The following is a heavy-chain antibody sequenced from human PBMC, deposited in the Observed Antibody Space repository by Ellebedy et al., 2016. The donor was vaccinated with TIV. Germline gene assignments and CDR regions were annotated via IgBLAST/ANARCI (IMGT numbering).Heavy chain of an antibody. V-gene: IGHV4-61*08. CDR3: ASDAPKYCSSTSCFDYYYYYGMDV. CDR2: IYYSGST. Sequence: SETLSLTXTVSGGSISSGDYYWSWIRQPPGKGLEWIGYIYYSGSTNYNPSLKSRVTISVDTSKNQFSLKLSSVTAADTAVYYCASDAPKYCSSTSCFDYYYYYGMDVWGQGTTVTVSS. CDR1: GGSISSGDYY. J-gene: IGHJ6*02. D-gene: IGHD2-2*01.